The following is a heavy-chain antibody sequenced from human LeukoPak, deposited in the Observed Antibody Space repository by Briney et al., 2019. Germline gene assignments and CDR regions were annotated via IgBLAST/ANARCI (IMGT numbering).Heavy chain of an antibody. D-gene: IGHD6-19*01. CDR1: GYTFTGYY. J-gene: IGHJ4*02. V-gene: IGHV1-8*03. Sequence: ASVKVSCKASGYTFTGYYMHWVRQAPGQGLEWVGWMNPKSGDSGYAQKFQGRVTITRNTAISTGYMELRSLTSDDTAVYYCARGGPNSGWPSDYWGQGTLVSVSS. CDR2: MNPKSGDS. CDR3: ARGGPNSGWPSDY.